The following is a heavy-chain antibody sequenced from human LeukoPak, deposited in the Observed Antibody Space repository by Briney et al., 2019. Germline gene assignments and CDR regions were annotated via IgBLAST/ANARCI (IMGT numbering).Heavy chain of an antibody. Sequence: ASVKVSCKTSGYLFSMHWIHRVRQAPGRGLEWMGWISAYNGNTNYAQKLQGRVTMTTDTSTSTAYMELRSLRSDDTAVYYCARKYYDILTGYSTFDYWGQGTLVTVSS. CDR1: GYLFSMHW. CDR3: ARKYYDILTGYSTFDY. J-gene: IGHJ4*02. CDR2: ISAYNGNT. V-gene: IGHV1-18*04. D-gene: IGHD3-9*01.